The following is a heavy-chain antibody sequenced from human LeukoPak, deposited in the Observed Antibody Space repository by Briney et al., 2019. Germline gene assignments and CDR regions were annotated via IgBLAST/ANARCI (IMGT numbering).Heavy chain of an antibody. J-gene: IGHJ4*02. Sequence: SETLSLTCTVSGGSISSYYWSWIRQPPGKGLEWIGYIYYSGSTNYNPSLKSRVTISVDTSKNQFSLKLSSVTAADTAVYYCARARGDYYDSSGYYRDQYFDYWGQGTLVTVSS. D-gene: IGHD3-22*01. CDR1: GGSISSYY. CDR2: IYYSGST. V-gene: IGHV4-59*01. CDR3: ARARGDYYDSSGYYRDQYFDY.